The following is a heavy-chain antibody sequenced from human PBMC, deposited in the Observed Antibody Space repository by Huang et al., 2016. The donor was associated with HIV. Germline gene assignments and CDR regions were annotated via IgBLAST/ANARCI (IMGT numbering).Heavy chain of an antibody. J-gene: IGHJ1*01. CDR3: ALKGDSSGWEYFRH. D-gene: IGHD6-19*01. CDR1: GFIFINYG. V-gene: IGHV3-30*03. CDR2: ISYDGSNK. Sequence: QVQLVESGGGVVQPGRSLRRSCAASGFIFINYGMHWVRQAPGKGLEWVALISYDGSNKYYTDSVKGRFSISRDNSKNTLYLQMNSLRAEDTAVYYCALKGDSSGWEYFRHWGQGTLVTVSS.